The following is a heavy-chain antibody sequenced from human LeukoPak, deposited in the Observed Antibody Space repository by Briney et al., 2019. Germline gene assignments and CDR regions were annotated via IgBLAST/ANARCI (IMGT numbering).Heavy chain of an antibody. D-gene: IGHD4-17*01. CDR3: AKALWTYGDYSPFDY. CDR2: IIPIFGTA. Sequence: GSSVKVSCKASGGTFSSYAISWVRQAPGQGLEWMGGIIPIFGTANYAQKFQGRVTITADESTSTAYMELSSLRSEDTAVYYCAKALWTYGDYSPFDYWGQGTLVTVSS. V-gene: IGHV1-69*01. J-gene: IGHJ4*02. CDR1: GGTFSSYA.